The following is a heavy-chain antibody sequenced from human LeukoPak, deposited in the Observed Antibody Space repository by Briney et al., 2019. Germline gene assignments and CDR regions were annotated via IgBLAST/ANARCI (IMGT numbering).Heavy chain of an antibody. CDR2: ISGSSGRT. J-gene: IGHJ4*02. D-gene: IGHD1-26*01. Sequence: PGGSLRLSCAASGFAFSNHAMSWVRQAPGKGLEWVAAISGSSGRTNYADSVKGRFTISRDNAKNTLYLQMNSLSAEDTAVYYCVRDPRGDGSSTFGYWGQGTLVTVSS. V-gene: IGHV3-23*01. CDR3: VRDPRGDGSSTFGY. CDR1: GFAFSNHA.